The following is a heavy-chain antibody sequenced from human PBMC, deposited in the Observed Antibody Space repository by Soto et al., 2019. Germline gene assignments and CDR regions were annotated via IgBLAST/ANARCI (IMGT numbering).Heavy chain of an antibody. CDR3: ARGSAHYYYYYGMDV. CDR1: GGTFSSYA. Sequence: ASVKVSCKASGGTFSSYAISWVRQAPGQGLEWMGGIIPIFGTANYAQKFQGRVTITADESTSTAYMGLSSLRSEDTAVYYCARGSAHYYYYYGMDVWGQGTTVTVSS. J-gene: IGHJ6*02. V-gene: IGHV1-69*13. CDR2: IIPIFGTA.